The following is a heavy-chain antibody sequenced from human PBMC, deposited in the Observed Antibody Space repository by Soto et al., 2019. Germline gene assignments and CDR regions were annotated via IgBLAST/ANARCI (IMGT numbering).Heavy chain of an antibody. CDR2: VSYDGDNE. CDR1: GFTFSNYA. J-gene: IGHJ3*02. Sequence: GGSLRLSCAASGFTFSNYAMHWVRQAPGKGLEWVAIVSYDGDNEYYADSVRGRFFISRDNSRNTLYLQTSSLRHEDTAVYYCAKDRLYYYDSSGYSAFDIWGQGTMVTLSS. V-gene: IGHV3-30*18. CDR3: AKDRLYYYDSSGYSAFDI. D-gene: IGHD3-22*01.